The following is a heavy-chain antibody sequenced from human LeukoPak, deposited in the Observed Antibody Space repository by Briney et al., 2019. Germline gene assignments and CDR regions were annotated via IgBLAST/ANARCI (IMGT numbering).Heavy chain of an antibody. V-gene: IGHV3-30*18. D-gene: IGHD2-2*01. CDR2: ISYDGRNI. Sequence: GKSLRLSCAASGFTFNNYGMHWVRQAPGKGLEWVAVISYDGRNIHYPDSVKGRFAISRDISTDTLWLQMDSLRTEDTAVYYCAKGPLRGTAAAIDYWGQGTLVTVSS. J-gene: IGHJ4*02. CDR3: AKGPLRGTAAAIDY. CDR1: GFTFNNYG.